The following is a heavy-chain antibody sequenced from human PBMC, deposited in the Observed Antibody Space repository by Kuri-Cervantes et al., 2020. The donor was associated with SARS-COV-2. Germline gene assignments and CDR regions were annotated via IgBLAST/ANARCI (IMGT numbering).Heavy chain of an antibody. Sequence: SGPTLVKPTPTLTLTCTFSGFSLSTSGVGVGWIRQPPGKALEWPALIYWDDDKRYSPSLKGRLTLTKDTSKNQVVLTMTNMDPVDTATYYCAHRGYYDSSGSLDYWGQGTLVTVSS. CDR3: AHRGYYDSSGSLDY. CDR2: IYWDDDK. J-gene: IGHJ4*02. V-gene: IGHV2-5*02. D-gene: IGHD3-22*01. CDR1: GFSLSTSGVG.